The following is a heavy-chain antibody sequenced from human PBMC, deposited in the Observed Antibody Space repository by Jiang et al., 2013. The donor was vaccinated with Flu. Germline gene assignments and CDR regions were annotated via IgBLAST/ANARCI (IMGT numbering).Heavy chain of an antibody. V-gene: IGHV1-2*02. D-gene: IGHD2-2*01. CDR3: AVDIAVVPSPLYGVDV. J-gene: IGHJ6*02. CDR1: GYTFTAYY. Sequence: VQLVESGAEVKKPGASVKVSCKASGYTFTAYYMHWVRQAPGQGLEWMGWINPNTGGTNYAQKFQGRVTMTRDTSISTAYMELSGVTSDDTAFYYCAVDIAVVPSPLYGVDVWGQGTTVTVSS. CDR2: INPNTGGT.